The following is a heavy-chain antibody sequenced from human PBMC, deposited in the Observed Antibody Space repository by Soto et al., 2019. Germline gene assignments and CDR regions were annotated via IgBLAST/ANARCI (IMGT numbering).Heavy chain of an antibody. D-gene: IGHD6-13*01. CDR1: GFTFSSYG. CDR3: ARDTVAAAGFDY. V-gene: IGHV3-33*01. J-gene: IGHJ4*02. Sequence: QVQLVESGGGVVQPGRSLRLSCAASGFTFSSYGMHWVRQAPGKGLEWVAVIWYDGSNKYYADSVKGRFTISRDNSKNTLYLQMTGLRAEDTAVYYCARDTVAAAGFDYWGQGTLVTVSS. CDR2: IWYDGSNK.